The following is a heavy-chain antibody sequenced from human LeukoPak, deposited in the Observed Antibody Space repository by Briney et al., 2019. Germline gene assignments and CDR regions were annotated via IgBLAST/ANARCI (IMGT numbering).Heavy chain of an antibody. D-gene: IGHD6-13*01. J-gene: IGHJ5*02. Sequence: PSETLSLTCTVSGGSLSSGSYYWSWIRQPAGKGLEWIGYIYYSGSTNYNPSLKSRVTISVYTSKNQFSLKLSSVTAADTAVYYCARRLREEQQLANNWFDPWGQGTLVTVSS. CDR3: ARRLREEQQLANNWFDP. V-gene: IGHV4-61*10. CDR1: GGSLSSGSYY. CDR2: IYYSGST.